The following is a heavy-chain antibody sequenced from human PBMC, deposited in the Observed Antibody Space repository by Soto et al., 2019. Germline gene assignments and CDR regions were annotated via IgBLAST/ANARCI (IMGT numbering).Heavy chain of an antibody. Sequence: QVQLVQSGAEVKKPGSSVKVSCKASGGTFSSYTISWVRQAPGQGLEWMGRIIPILGIANYAQKFQGRVTITADKSTSTDYMELSSLRSEDTAVYYCARTGPIVATIPLYYYYGMDVWGQGTTVTVSS. V-gene: IGHV1-69*02. J-gene: IGHJ6*02. CDR1: GGTFSSYT. CDR2: IIPILGIA. CDR3: ARTGPIVATIPLYYYYGMDV. D-gene: IGHD5-12*01.